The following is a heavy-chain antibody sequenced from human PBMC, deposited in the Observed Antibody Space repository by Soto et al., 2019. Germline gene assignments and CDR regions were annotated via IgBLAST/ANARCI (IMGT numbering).Heavy chain of an antibody. CDR2: INAGNSDT. D-gene: IGHD5-18*01. V-gene: IGHV1-3*01. CDR3: ARGYGTDY. CDR1: GYTFTTFA. Sequence: QVQLVQSGAEVKKPGASVRVSCKASGYTFTTFAMHWVRQTPGQRPEWMGWINAGNSDTRYSPKFQGRVTITRDTSASTAYMDLDRLTSEDTAVYYCARGYGTDYWGQGTLVTVSS. J-gene: IGHJ4*02.